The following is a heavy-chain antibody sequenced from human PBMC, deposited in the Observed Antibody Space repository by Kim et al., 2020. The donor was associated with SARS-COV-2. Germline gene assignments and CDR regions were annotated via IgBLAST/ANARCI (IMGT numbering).Heavy chain of an antibody. CDR2: ISDDGNRK. J-gene: IGHJ2*01. V-gene: IGHV3-30*18. CDR3: VKGPAPYDSSAFDL. D-gene: IGHD3-22*01. CDR1: GFTFSSYA. Sequence: GGSLRLSCAASGFTFSSYAMHWVRQAPGKGLEWVAIISDDGNRKYYADSVKGRFTVSRDNSKNTLDLQMNSLRPDDTAIYYCVKGPAPYDSSAFDLWGRGTLATVSS.